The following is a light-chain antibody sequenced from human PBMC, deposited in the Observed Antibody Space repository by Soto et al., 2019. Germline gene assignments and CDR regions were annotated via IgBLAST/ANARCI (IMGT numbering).Light chain of an antibody. CDR3: CSYAGISTFYV. CDR1: SSDVGSYNL. J-gene: IGLJ1*01. Sequence: QSALTQPASVSGSPGQSITISCTGTSSDVGSYNLVSWYQQHPGKAPKLMLYEVSKRPSGVSNRFSGSKSGNTASLTISGLQAEDEADYYCCSYAGISTFYVFGTGTKVTVL. CDR2: EVS. V-gene: IGLV2-23*02.